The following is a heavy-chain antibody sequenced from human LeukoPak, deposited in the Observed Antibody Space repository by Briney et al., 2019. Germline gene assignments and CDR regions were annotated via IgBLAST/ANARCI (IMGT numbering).Heavy chain of an antibody. CDR2: IYYSGST. CDR1: GGSISSYY. J-gene: IGHJ4*02. CDR3: ARLGDYYDSSGPTPFDY. V-gene: IGHV4-59*08. Sequence: SETLFLTCTVSGGSISSYYWSWIRQPPGKGLEWIGYIYYSGSTNYNPSLKSRVTISVDTSKNQFSLKLSSVTAADTAVYYCARLGDYYDSSGPTPFDYWGQGTLVTVSS. D-gene: IGHD3-22*01.